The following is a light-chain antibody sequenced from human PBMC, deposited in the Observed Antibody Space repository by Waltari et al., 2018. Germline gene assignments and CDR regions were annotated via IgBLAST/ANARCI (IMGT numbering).Light chain of an antibody. CDR2: WAS. J-gene: IGKJ1*01. Sequence: DIVMTQSPDSLAVSLGERGTINCKSRQSLLYNSNDKNYLAWYQQKPGQPPKLLFYWASTRHAGVPDRFSGSGAATDFTLTIIGLQAEDVAVYYCQQYYSRRTFGQGTRVEIK. V-gene: IGKV4-1*01. CDR3: QQYYSRRT. CDR1: QSLLYNSNDKNY.